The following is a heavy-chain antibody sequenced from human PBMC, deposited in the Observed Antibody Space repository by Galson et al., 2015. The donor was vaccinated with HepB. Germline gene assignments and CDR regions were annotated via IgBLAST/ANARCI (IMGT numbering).Heavy chain of an antibody. CDR1: GFTFSSYA. Sequence: SLRLSCAASGFTFSSYAMRWVRQAPGKGLEWVSGISGSGGYTEYADSVKGRFTISRDNSKNMLYLQMNSLRAEDTAVYYCAKKGPFDSRAYGPNDYWGQGTLVTVSS. V-gene: IGHV3-23*01. CDR2: ISGSGGYT. J-gene: IGHJ4*02. CDR3: AKKGPFDSRAYGPNDY. D-gene: IGHD3-22*01.